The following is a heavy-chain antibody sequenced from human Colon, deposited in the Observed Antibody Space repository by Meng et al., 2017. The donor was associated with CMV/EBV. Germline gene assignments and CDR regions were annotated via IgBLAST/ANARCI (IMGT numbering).Heavy chain of an antibody. CDR2: IHSSGNT. D-gene: IGHD6-19*01. CDR1: GGSISGSSLY. Sequence: VSGGSISGSSLYWGWIRQSPGRGLAWIGSIHSSGNTYRNPSLWGRVSMSVDPSKNQFSLNLSSVTAADTSIYYCARPSDNGWYYFDSWGQGTLVTVSS. CDR3: ARPSDNGWYYFDS. V-gene: IGHV4-39*01. J-gene: IGHJ4*02.